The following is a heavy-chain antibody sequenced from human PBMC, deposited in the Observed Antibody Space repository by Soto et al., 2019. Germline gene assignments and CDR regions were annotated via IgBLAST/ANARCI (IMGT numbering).Heavy chain of an antibody. D-gene: IGHD3-22*01. J-gene: IGHJ4*02. Sequence: SLRLSCAASGFTFSDYYMSWIRQVPGKGLEWVSYISSSGSDTSYADSVKGRFTISRDNAKNSLYLQMNSLRAEDTAVYYCARDCFVFNDSTASSTLYRGQRSSVPVS. CDR1: GFTFSDYY. CDR2: ISSSGSDT. V-gene: IGHV3-11*06. CDR3: ARDCFVFNDSTASSTLY.